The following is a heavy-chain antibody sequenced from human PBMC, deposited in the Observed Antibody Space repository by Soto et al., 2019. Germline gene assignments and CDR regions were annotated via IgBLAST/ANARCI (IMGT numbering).Heavy chain of an antibody. J-gene: IGHJ6*02. CDR2: IWYDGSNK. CDR1: GFTFSSYG. Sequence: GGSLRLSCAASGFTFSSYGMHWVRQAPGKGLEWVAVIWYDGSNKYYADSVKGRFTISRDNSKNTLYLQMNSLRAEDTAVYYCTTGSGSPTGYYYGMDVWGQGTTVTVSS. D-gene: IGHD1-26*01. V-gene: IGHV3-33*01. CDR3: TTGSGSPTGYYYGMDV.